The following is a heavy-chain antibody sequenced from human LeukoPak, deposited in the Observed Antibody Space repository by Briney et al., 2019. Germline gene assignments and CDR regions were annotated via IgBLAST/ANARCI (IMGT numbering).Heavy chain of an antibody. Sequence: GGSLRLSCAASGFTFSDYYMSWIRQAPGKGLEWVSYISSSGSTIYYADSVKGRFTISRDNAKNSLYLQMNSLRAEDTAVYYCARDQWGSGYYPSNYYYYYYMDVWGKGTTVTVSS. J-gene: IGHJ6*03. CDR1: GFTFSDYY. CDR3: ARDQWGSGYYPSNYYYYYYMDV. V-gene: IGHV3-11*04. CDR2: ISSSGSTI. D-gene: IGHD3-22*01.